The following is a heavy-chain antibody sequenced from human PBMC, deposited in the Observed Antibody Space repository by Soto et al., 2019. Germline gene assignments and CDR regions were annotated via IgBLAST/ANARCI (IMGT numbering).Heavy chain of an antibody. J-gene: IGHJ6*02. CDR2: IIPIFGTA. Sequence: QVQLVQSGAEVKKPGSSVKVSCKASGGTFSSYALSWVRQAPGQGLEWMGGIIPIFGTANYAQKFQGRVTITADESTSTAYMELSSLRSEDTAVYYCAREGATSPTLPGGGMDVWGQGTTVTVSS. V-gene: IGHV1-69*12. CDR1: GGTFSSYA. CDR3: AREGATSPTLPGGGMDV. D-gene: IGHD1-1*01.